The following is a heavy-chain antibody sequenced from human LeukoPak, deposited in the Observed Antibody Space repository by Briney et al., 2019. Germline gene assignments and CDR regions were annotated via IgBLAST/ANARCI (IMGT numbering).Heavy chain of an antibody. J-gene: IGHJ4*02. CDR2: IYYSGST. Sequence: SETLSLTCTVSGGSISSYYWSWLRQPPGKGLEWIGYIYYSGSTNYNPSLKSRVTISVDTSKNQFSLKLSSVTAADTAVYYCARKQIAAALDYWGQGTLVTVSS. CDR3: ARKQIAAALDY. D-gene: IGHD6-13*01. CDR1: GGSISSYY. V-gene: IGHV4-59*01.